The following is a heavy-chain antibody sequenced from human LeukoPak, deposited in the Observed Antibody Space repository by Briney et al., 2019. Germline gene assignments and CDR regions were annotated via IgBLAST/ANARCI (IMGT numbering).Heavy chain of an antibody. CDR2: IESKTDGGTT. CDR3: ARGGRSEDYYDSSGYTFDY. V-gene: IGHV3-15*04. CDR1: GFTFSNAW. Sequence: GGSLRLSWAAAGFTFSNAWMSWVRQAPGKGLEWVGRIESKTDGGTTDYAAPVKGRFTISRDDSKSIAYLQMNSLRAEDTAVYYCARGGRSEDYYDSSGYTFDYWGQGTLVTVSS. J-gene: IGHJ4*02. D-gene: IGHD3-22*01.